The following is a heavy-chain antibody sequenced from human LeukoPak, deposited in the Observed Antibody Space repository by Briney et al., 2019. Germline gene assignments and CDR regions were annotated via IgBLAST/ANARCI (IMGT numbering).Heavy chain of an antibody. CDR1: GFPFTSSG. D-gene: IGHD2-15*01. CDR3: SSDSPHYYFYMDG. Sequence: GGSLRLSCAASGFPFTSSGMSGVRQAPARGAEWVSSMNAVGGTYYADSVKGRCTISRDISKNTMYLQMSSLRADDTAVYYCSSDSPHYYFYMDGWGKGTTVTVSS. CDR2: MNAVGGT. V-gene: IGHV3-23*01. J-gene: IGHJ6*03.